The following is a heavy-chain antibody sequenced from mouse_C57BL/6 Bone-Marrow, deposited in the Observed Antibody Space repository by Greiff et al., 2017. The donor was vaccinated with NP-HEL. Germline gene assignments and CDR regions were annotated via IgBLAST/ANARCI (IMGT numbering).Heavy chain of an antibody. D-gene: IGHD1-1*01. CDR1: GFSLSTFGMG. CDR3: ARIASYYGSSYYFDY. V-gene: IGHV8-8*01. Sequence: QVTLKESGPGILQPSQTLSLTCSFSGFSLSTFGMGVGWIRQPPGKGLEWLAHIWWDDDKYYNPALKSRLTISKDTSKNQVFLKIANVDTADTATYYCARIASYYGSSYYFDYWGQGTTLTVSS. J-gene: IGHJ2*01. CDR2: IWWDDDK.